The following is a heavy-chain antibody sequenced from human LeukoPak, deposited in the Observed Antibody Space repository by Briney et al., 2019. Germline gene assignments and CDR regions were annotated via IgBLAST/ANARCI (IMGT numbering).Heavy chain of an antibody. J-gene: IGHJ4*02. CDR3: ARDYGGSSPFDY. V-gene: IGHV3-48*03. CDR2: ISSSGSTI. CDR1: GFTFSSYE. Sequence: GGSLRPSCAASGFTFSSYEMHWVRQAPGKGLEWVSYISSSGSTIYYADSVKGRFTISRDNAKNSLYLQMNSLRAEDTAVYYCARDYGGSSPFDYWGQGTLVTVSS. D-gene: IGHD4-23*01.